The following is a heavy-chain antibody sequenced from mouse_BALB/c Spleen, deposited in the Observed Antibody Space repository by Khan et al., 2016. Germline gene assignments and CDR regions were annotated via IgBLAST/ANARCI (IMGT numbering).Heavy chain of an antibody. Sequence: QIQLVQSGPELKKPGETVKISCKASGYTFTDYGMNWVKQAPGKGLQWMGWINTYTGEPTYADDFKGRFAFSLETSANTGYLQINNLNNEDMATXSCARFRSANFWGQGTTLTVSS. CDR3: ARFRSANF. CDR2: INTYTGEP. J-gene: IGHJ2*01. D-gene: IGHD6-1*01. V-gene: IGHV9-1*02. CDR1: GYTFTDYG.